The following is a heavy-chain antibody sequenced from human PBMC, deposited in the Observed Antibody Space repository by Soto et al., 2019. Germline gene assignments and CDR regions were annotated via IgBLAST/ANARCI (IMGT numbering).Heavy chain of an antibody. CDR3: ARENYYGSGITGYYYGMDV. J-gene: IGHJ6*02. CDR2: IYHSGST. V-gene: IGHV4-4*02. CDR1: GGSISSSNW. Sequence: SETLSLTCAVSGGSISSSNWWSWVRQPPGKGLEWIGEIYHSGSTNYNPSLKSRVTISVDKSKNQFSLKLSSVTAADTAVYYCARENYYGSGITGYYYGMDVWGQGTTVTVSS. D-gene: IGHD3-10*01.